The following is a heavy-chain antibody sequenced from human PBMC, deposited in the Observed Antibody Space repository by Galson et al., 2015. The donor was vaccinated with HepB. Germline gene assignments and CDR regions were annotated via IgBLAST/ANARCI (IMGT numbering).Heavy chain of an antibody. V-gene: IGHV3-11*06. CDR3: AREVYGDYVFHGMDV. D-gene: IGHD4-17*01. CDR2: ISSSSSYT. CDR1: GFTFSDYY. J-gene: IGHJ6*02. Sequence: SLRLSCAASGFTFSDYYMSWIRQAPGKGLEWVSYISSSSSYTNYADSVKGRFTISRDNAKNSLYLQMNSLRAEDTAVYYCAREVYGDYVFHGMDVWGQGTTVTVSS.